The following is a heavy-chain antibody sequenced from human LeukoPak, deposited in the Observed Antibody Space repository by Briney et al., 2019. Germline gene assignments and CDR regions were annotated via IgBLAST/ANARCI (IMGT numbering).Heavy chain of an antibody. Sequence: GGSLRLSCAASGFTFSSYAMSWVRQAPGKGLEWVSAISGSGGSTYYADSVKGRFTIPRDNSKNTLYLQMNSLRAEDTAVYYCAKLPSSGYYYAHFDYWGQGTLVTVSS. V-gene: IGHV3-23*01. CDR2: ISGSGGST. J-gene: IGHJ4*02. D-gene: IGHD3-22*01. CDR1: GFTFSSYA. CDR3: AKLPSSGYYYAHFDY.